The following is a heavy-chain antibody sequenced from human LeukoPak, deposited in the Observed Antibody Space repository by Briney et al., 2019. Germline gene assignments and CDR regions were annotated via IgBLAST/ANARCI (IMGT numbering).Heavy chain of an antibody. CDR2: MSYTGST. J-gene: IGHJ4*02. Sequence: PSETLSLTCTVSGVSINTYSWSWVRQPPGKGLEWIGYMSYTGSTSYNPSLRSRVTISVDKSKNQFSLKLSSVTAADTAVYYCARGEVATGEFDYWGQGTLVTVSS. V-gene: IGHV4-59*01. CDR3: ARGEVATGEFDY. D-gene: IGHD5-12*01. CDR1: GVSINTYS.